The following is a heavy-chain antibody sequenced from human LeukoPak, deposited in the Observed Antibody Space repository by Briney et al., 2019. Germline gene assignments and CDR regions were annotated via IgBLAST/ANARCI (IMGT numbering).Heavy chain of an antibody. Sequence: GGSLRLSCAASGFTFSSYAMHWVRQAPGKGLEWVAVISYDGSNKYYADSVKGRFTTSRDNSKNTLYLQMNSLRAEDTAVYYCARDIRDYSSYYFDYWGQGTLVTVSS. J-gene: IGHJ4*02. CDR1: GFTFSSYA. D-gene: IGHD2-21*02. CDR3: ARDIRDYSSYYFDY. CDR2: ISYDGSNK. V-gene: IGHV3-30-3*01.